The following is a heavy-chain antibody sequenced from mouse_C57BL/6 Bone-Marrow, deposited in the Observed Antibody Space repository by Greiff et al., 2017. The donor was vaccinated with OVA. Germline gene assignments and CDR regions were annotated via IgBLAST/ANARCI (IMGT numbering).Heavy chain of an antibody. CDR2: ISNGGGST. CDR1: GFTFSDFY. V-gene: IGHV5-12*01. Sequence: EVQGVESGGALVQPGGSLKLSCAASGFTFSDFYMYWIRQTPEKRLEWVAYISNGGGSTYYPDTVKGRFTISRDNAKNTLYLQMSRLKSEDTAMYYCARLDAMDYWGQGTSVTVSS. J-gene: IGHJ4*01. CDR3: ARLDAMDY.